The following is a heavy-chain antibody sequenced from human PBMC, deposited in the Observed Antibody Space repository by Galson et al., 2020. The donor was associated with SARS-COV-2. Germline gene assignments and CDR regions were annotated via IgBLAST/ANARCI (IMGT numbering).Heavy chain of an antibody. Sequence: SATLSLTCTVSGASISPSSYYCGWIRQSPGMGLEWIGTIYYNGGTYANPSLTSRVSISLDTSKNQFSLKLSSVTAADTAVYYFARIGDSSGYYFINYFDSWGQGTLVTVSS. D-gene: IGHD3-22*01. CDR1: GASISPSSYY. V-gene: IGHV4-39*07. CDR3: ARIGDSSGYYFINYFDS. J-gene: IGHJ4*02. CDR2: IYYNGGT.